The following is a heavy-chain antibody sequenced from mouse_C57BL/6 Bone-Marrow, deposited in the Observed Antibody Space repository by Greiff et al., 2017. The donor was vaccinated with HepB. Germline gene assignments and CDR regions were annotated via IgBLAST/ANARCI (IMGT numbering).Heavy chain of an antibody. D-gene: IGHD2-1*01. CDR1: GFNIKDDY. CDR2: IDPENGDT. Sequence: EVQLQQSGAELVRPGASVKLSCTASGFNIKDDYMHWVKQRPEQGLEWIGWIDPENGDTEYATKFQGKATITADTSSNTAYLQLSSLTSEDTAVYYCTTGTLYGNYGAWFADWGQGTLVTVSA. J-gene: IGHJ3*01. V-gene: IGHV14-4*01. CDR3: TTGTLYGNYGAWFAD.